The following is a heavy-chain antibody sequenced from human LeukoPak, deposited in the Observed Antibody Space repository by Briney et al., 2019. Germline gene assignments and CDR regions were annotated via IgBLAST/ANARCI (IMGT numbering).Heavy chain of an antibody. Sequence: GGSLRLSCAASGFTFSSYWMSWVRQAPGKGLEWVANIKQDGSEKYYVDSVKGRFTISRDNAKNSLYLQMNSLRAEDTAVYYCARVVVVTAESAGRGYYGMDVWGQGTTVTVSS. J-gene: IGHJ6*02. CDR2: IKQDGSEK. V-gene: IGHV3-7*01. CDR1: GFTFSSYW. D-gene: IGHD2-21*02. CDR3: ARVVVVTAESAGRGYYGMDV.